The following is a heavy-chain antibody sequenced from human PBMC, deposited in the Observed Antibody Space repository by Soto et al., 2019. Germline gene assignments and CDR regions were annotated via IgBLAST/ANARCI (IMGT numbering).Heavy chain of an antibody. V-gene: IGHV1-69*12. CDR2: IIPIFGTA. CDR1: GGTFSSYA. CDR3: ARDEGDYGELFWFDP. J-gene: IGHJ5*02. Sequence: QVQLVQSGAEVKKPGSSVKVSCKASGGTFSSYAISWVRQAPGQGLEWMGGIIPIFGTANYAQKFQGRVTLTADESTSTAYMERSSLRSEDTAVYYCARDEGDYGELFWFDPWGQGTLVTVSS. D-gene: IGHD3-10*01.